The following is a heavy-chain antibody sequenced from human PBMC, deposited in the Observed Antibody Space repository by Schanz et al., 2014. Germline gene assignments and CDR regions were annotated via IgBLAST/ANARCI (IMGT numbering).Heavy chain of an antibody. CDR2: VSHDGFTK. CDR1: GFTFSDYY. D-gene: IGHD6-19*01. Sequence: QVQLVESGGGLVKPGGSLRLSCAVSGFTFSDYYMSWIRQAPGKGLEWVSIVSHDGFTKHYADSVRGRFTLSRDNSKNTVYLQMNSLRAEDTALYFCATDYSGGGCHIWGQGTMVTVSS. CDR3: ATDYSGGGCHI. V-gene: IGHV3-30*03. J-gene: IGHJ3*02.